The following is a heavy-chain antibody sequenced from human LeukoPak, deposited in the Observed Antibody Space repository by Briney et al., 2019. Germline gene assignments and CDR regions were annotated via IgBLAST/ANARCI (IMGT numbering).Heavy chain of an antibody. CDR2: ISYDGSNK. CDR1: GFTFSSYA. J-gene: IGHJ4*02. CDR3: ARDPNLVAAAGYFDY. Sequence: GGSLTLSCAASGFTFSSYAMHWVRQAPGKGLEWVTVISYDGSNKYYADSVKGRFTISRDNSKNTLYLQMTSLRAEDTAVYYCARDPNLVAAAGYFDYWGQGTLVTVSS. D-gene: IGHD6-13*01. V-gene: IGHV3-30-3*01.